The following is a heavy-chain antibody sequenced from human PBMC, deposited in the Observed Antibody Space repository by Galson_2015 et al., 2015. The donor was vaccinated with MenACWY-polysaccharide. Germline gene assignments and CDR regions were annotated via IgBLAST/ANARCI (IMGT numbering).Heavy chain of an antibody. J-gene: IGHJ6*02. D-gene: IGHD2-2*01. V-gene: IGHV3-30-3*01. CDR3: ARSYCSRTSCDGMDV. CDR1: GFTFSSYA. CDR2: ISYDGSNK. Sequence: SLRLSCAASGFTFSSYAIHWVRQAPGKGLEWVAVISYDGSNKYYADSVKGRFTISRDNSKNTLYLQMNSLRAEDTAVYYCARSYCSRTSCDGMDVWGQGTAGTVS.